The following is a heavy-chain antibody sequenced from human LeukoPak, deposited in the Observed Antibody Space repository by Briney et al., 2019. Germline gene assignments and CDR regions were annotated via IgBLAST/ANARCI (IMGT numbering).Heavy chain of an antibody. CDR2: IYYSGST. Sequence: PSETLSLTCTVSGGSISSGGYYWSWIRQHPGKGLEWIGYIYYSGSTYYNPSLKSRVTISVDKSKNQFSLKLSSVTAADTAVYYCARSPALYYYDSSGYYNWYFDLWGRGTLVTVSS. V-gene: IGHV4-31*03. CDR3: ARSPALYYYDSSGYYNWYFDL. CDR1: GGSISSGGYY. D-gene: IGHD3-22*01. J-gene: IGHJ2*01.